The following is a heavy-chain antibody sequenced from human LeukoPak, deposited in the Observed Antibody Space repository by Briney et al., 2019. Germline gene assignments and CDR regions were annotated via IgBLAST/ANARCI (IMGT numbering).Heavy chain of an antibody. CDR3: ARMYCSRGSCYPLFYYYALDV. Sequence: GASVKVSCKASGYTFTMNGISWVRQAPGQGLEWMGWTSTYNDKTNYAQRLQGRVTMTTDTSTSTAYMELRSLRSDDTAVYYCARMYCSRGSCYPLFYYYALDVWGQGTTATVSS. J-gene: IGHJ6*02. V-gene: IGHV1-18*01. CDR1: GYTFTMNG. CDR2: TSTYNDKT. D-gene: IGHD2-15*01.